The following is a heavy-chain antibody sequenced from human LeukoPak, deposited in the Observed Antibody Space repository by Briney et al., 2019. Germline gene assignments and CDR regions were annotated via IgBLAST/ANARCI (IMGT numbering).Heavy chain of an antibody. D-gene: IGHD1-14*01. J-gene: IGHJ4*02. CDR3: VKDNPRDY. CDR2: IRYDGSNK. CDR1: GFTFSNYG. Sequence: PGGSLRLSCRAAGFTFSNYGMLWVRQAPGKGLGWVAFIRYDGSNKFYADSVKGRVTISRDNSKNTLYLHINSLRVEDTAVYYCVKDNPRDYGGQGTLVIVSS. V-gene: IGHV3-30*02.